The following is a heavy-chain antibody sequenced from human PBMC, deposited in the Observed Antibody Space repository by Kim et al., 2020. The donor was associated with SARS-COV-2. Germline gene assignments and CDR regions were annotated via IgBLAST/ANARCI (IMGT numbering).Heavy chain of an antibody. D-gene: IGHD2-15*01. CDR3: ARGGGGRVPLGYCSGGSCYDLKAVYGSLYYMGV. CDR1: GGSFSGYY. Sequence: SETLSLTCAVYGGSFSGYYWSWIRQPPGKGLEWIGEINHSGSTNYNPSLKSRVTISVDTSKNQFSLKLSSVTAADTAVYYCARGGGGRVPLGYCSGGSCYDLKAVYGSLYYMGVWGKGATVTVSS. J-gene: IGHJ6*03. V-gene: IGHV4-34*01. CDR2: INHSGST.